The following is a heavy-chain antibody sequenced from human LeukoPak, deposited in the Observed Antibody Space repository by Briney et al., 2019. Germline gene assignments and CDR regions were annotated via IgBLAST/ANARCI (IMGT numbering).Heavy chain of an antibody. CDR3: AILRFLEVYYYGMDV. V-gene: IGHV3-23*01. CDR2: ISGSGGST. Sequence: GGSLRLSCAASGFTFSSYWMNWARQAPGKGLEWVSAISGSGGSTYYADSVKGRFTISRDNSKNTLYLQMNSLRAEDTAVYYCAILRFLEVYYYGMDVWGQGTTVTVSS. D-gene: IGHD3-3*01. J-gene: IGHJ6*02. CDR1: GFTFSSYW.